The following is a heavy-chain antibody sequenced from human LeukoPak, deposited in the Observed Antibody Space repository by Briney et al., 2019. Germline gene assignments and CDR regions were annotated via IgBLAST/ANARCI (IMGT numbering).Heavy chain of an antibody. V-gene: IGHV4-39*07. CDR1: GGSISSSSYY. D-gene: IGHD2-15*01. Sequence: KPSETLSLTCTVSGGSISSSSYYWGWIRQPPGKGLEWIGSIYYSGSTYYNPSLKSRVTISLDTSKNQFSLKLSSVTAADTAVYYCASPGGSLNWFDPWGQGTLVTVSS. J-gene: IGHJ5*02. CDR2: IYYSGST. CDR3: ASPGGSLNWFDP.